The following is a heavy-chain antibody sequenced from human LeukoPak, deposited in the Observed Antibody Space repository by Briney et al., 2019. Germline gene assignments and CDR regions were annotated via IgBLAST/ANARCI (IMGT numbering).Heavy chain of an antibody. CDR3: ASGRRGDILTWDDAFDI. V-gene: IGHV1-18*01. D-gene: IGHD3-9*01. J-gene: IGHJ3*02. CDR2: ISAYNGNT. CDR1: GYTFTSYG. Sequence: ASVKVSCKASGYTFTSYGISWVRQAPGKGLEWMGWISAYNGNTNYAQKLQGRVTMTTDTSTSTAYMELRSLRSDDTAVYYCASGRRGDILTWDDAFDIWGQGTMVTVSS.